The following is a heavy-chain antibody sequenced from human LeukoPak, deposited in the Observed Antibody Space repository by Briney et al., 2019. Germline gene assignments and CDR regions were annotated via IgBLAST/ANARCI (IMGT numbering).Heavy chain of an antibody. CDR3: AKDLTAVRGGQNYYYYGMDV. Sequence: GGSLRLSCAASGFTFSSYSMNWVRQAPGKGLEWVAVISYDGSNKYYADSVKGRFTISRDNSKNTLYLQMNSLRAEDTAVYYCAKDLTAVRGGQNYYYYGMDVWGQGTTVTVSS. D-gene: IGHD3-10*01. J-gene: IGHJ6*02. CDR2: ISYDGSNK. CDR1: GFTFSSYS. V-gene: IGHV3-30*18.